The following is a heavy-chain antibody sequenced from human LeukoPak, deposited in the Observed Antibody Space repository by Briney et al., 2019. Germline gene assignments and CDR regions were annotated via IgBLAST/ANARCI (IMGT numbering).Heavy chain of an antibody. Sequence: SETLSLTCTVSGGSISSYYWSWIRQPPGKGLEWIGYIYYSGSTNYNPSLKSRVTISVDTSKNQFSLKLSSVTAADTAVYYCARGGSSWYWFDYWGQGTLVTVSS. D-gene: IGHD6-13*01. CDR2: IYYSGST. CDR3: ARGGSSWYWFDY. V-gene: IGHV4-59*01. J-gene: IGHJ4*02. CDR1: GGSISSYY.